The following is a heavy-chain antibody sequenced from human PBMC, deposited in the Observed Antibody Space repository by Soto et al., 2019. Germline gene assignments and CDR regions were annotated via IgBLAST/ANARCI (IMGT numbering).Heavy chain of an antibody. D-gene: IGHD5-18*01. CDR1: GGSVSSGGYY. J-gene: IGHJ4*02. CDR2: IDYSGNT. Sequence: QVQLQESGPGLVKPSQTLSLTCTVSGGSVSSGGYYWSWIRQHPGKGLEWIGYIDYSGNTFYNPSLKSRVTISVDTSKNQFSLKLSSVTAADTAVYYCARKKGYSYGPHYFDYWGQGTRVTVSS. V-gene: IGHV4-31*03. CDR3: ARKKGYSYGPHYFDY.